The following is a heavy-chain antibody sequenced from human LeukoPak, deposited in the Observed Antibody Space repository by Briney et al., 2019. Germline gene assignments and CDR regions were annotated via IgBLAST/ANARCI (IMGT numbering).Heavy chain of an antibody. D-gene: IGHD5-12*01. V-gene: IGHV4-31*03. CDR3: ARGTKDPYSSYVKANFDY. Sequence: SETLSLTCTVSGGSISSGGYYWSWIRQHPGKGLEWIGYIYYSGSTYYNPSLKSRVTISVDTSKNQFSLKLSSVTAADTAVYYCARGTKDPYSSYVKANFDYWGQGTLVTVSS. CDR1: GGSISSGGYY. CDR2: IYYSGST. J-gene: IGHJ4*02.